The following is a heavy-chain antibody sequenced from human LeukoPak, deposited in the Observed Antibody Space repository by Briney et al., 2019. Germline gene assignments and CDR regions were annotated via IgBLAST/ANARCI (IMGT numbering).Heavy chain of an antibody. Sequence: GGSLRLSCAASGFTFSNFAMSWVRQPPGKGLEWVSTISGGGSSTLYADSVKGRFTISRDNSRDNSKNTLYLQMNSLRAGDTAVYYCAKGGVTDRRFDYWGQGTLVTVSS. V-gene: IGHV3-23*01. CDR3: AKGGVTDRRFDY. D-gene: IGHD2-21*02. CDR1: GFTFSNFA. J-gene: IGHJ4*02. CDR2: ISGGGSST.